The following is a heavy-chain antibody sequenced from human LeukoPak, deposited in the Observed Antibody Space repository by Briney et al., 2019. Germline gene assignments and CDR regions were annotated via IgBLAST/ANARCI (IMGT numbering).Heavy chain of an antibody. CDR3: TTSVTTPGAFDI. Sequence: PGGSLRLSCAASGFTFSSYSMNWVRQAPGKGLEWVGRIKSKARGGTTDYAAPVKGRFIISRDYSENTLYVQMNSLRTEDTALYYCTTSVTTPGAFDIWGQGTVVTVSS. D-gene: IGHD4-17*01. J-gene: IGHJ3*02. V-gene: IGHV3-15*01. CDR1: GFTFSSYS. CDR2: IKSKARGGTT.